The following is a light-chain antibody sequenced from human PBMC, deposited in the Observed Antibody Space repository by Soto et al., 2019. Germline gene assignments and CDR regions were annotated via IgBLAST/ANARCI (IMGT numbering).Light chain of an antibody. CDR3: QQYGASPWT. V-gene: IGKV3-20*01. CDR1: QSISRTF. J-gene: IGKJ1*01. Sequence: ETVLTQSPGTLSLSPGERATLSCRAGQSISRTFLAWYQQKPGQAPRLLIYGVSSRATGIPDRFSGSGSGTDFTLTISRLEPEGFAVYYCQQYGASPWTFGQGTKVEIK. CDR2: GVS.